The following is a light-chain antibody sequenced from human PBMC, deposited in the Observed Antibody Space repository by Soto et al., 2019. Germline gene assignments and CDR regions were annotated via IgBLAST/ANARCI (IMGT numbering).Light chain of an antibody. CDR1: QSVLYSSNNRNY. CDR3: QHYDSTPGP. CDR2: WAS. Sequence: DIVMTQSPDSLAVSLGERATINCKSSQSVLYSSNNRNYLAWYQQKPGQPPKLLIYWASTRESGVPDRFSGGGSGTDFTLTISSLQAEDVAVYYGQHYDSTPGPFGQGTKVEI. J-gene: IGKJ1*01. V-gene: IGKV4-1*01.